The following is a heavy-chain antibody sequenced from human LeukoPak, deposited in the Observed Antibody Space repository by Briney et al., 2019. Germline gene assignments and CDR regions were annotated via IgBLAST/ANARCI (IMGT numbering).Heavy chain of an antibody. CDR2: MNPNSGNT. J-gene: IGHJ4*02. Sequence: ASVKVSCKASGYTFTSYDINWVRQATGQGLEWMGWMNPNSGNTGYAQKFQGRVTMTRNTSISTAYMELSSLRSEDTAVYYCARISDFQYGDYPFDYRGQGTLVTVSS. CDR1: GYTFTSYD. CDR3: ARISDFQYGDYPFDY. V-gene: IGHV1-8*01. D-gene: IGHD4-17*01.